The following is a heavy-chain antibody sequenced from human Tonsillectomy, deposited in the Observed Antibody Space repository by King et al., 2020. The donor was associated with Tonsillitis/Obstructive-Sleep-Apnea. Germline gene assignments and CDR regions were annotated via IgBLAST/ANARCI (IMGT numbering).Heavy chain of an antibody. CDR3: ARGRLGCSSTSCYTDYYYYMDV. Sequence: VQLQQWGAGLLKPSETLFLTCAVYGGSFSDYYWSWIRQPPGKGLEWIGEINHSGSTNYNPSLKSRVTISVDTSKNQFSLKLSSVTAADTAVYYCARGRLGCSSTSCYTDYYYYMDVWGKGTTVTVSS. CDR1: GGSFSDYY. V-gene: IGHV4-34*01. CDR2: INHSGST. D-gene: IGHD2-2*02. J-gene: IGHJ6*03.